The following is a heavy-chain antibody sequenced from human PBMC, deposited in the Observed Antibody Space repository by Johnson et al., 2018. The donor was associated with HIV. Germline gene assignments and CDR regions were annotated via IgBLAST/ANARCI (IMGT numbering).Heavy chain of an antibody. D-gene: IGHD2-2*01. J-gene: IGHJ3*02. Sequence: QVQLVESGGGVVQPGRSLRLSCAASGFTLSNYAMHWVRQAPGKGLEWVAVISYDGSNKYYTDSVKGRFTISRDNSKNTLYLQMNSLRPEDTAVYYCARGIQPDAFDIWGQGTMVTVSS. CDR2: ISYDGSNK. CDR1: GFTLSNYA. V-gene: IGHV3-30*04. CDR3: ARGIQPDAFDI.